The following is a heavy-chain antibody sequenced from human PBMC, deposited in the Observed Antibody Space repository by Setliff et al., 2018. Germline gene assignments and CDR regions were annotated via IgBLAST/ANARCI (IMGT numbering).Heavy chain of an antibody. CDR1: GGSIGPHY. Sequence: PSETLSLTCTVSGGSIGPHYWSWIRQAPGKGLEWIGHIFYSDTAKYNPSLESRAAISVDSSKNQFSLKLRSVTAADTAVYYCARDRATVIRGVTSFFYYYMDVWGGGTTVTVSS. CDR2: IFYSDTA. D-gene: IGHD3-10*01. J-gene: IGHJ6*03. V-gene: IGHV4-59*11. CDR3: ARDRATVIRGVTSFFYYYMDV.